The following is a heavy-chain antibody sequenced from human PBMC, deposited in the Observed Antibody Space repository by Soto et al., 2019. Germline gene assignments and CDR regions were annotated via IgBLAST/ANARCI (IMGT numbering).Heavy chain of an antibody. J-gene: IGHJ3*02. CDR3: AREGCSGGSCYSDAFDI. V-gene: IGHV4-59*01. CDR2: IYYSGST. CDR1: GGSISSYY. D-gene: IGHD2-15*01. Sequence: SETLSLTCTVSGGSISSYYWSWIRQPPGKGLEWIGYIYYSGSTNYNPSLKSRVTISVDTSKNQFSLKLSSVIAADTAVYYCAREGCSGGSCYSDAFDIWGQGTMVTVSS.